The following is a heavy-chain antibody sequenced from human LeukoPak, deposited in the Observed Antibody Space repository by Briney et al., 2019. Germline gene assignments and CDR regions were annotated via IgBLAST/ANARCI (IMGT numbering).Heavy chain of an antibody. J-gene: IGHJ4*02. CDR1: GLTFSSYE. D-gene: IGHD3-16*02. CDR3: ARDSEYYDYVWGSYRYRFDY. V-gene: IGHV3-48*03. Sequence: GGSLRLSCAASGLTFSSYEMNWVRQAPGKGLEWVSYISSSGSTIYYADSVKGRFTISRDNAKNSLYLQMNSLRAEDTAVYYCARDSEYYDYVWGSYRYRFDYWGQGTLVTVSS. CDR2: ISSSGSTI.